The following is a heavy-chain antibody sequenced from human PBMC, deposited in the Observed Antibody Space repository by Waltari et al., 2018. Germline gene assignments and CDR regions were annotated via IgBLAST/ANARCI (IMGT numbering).Heavy chain of an antibody. D-gene: IGHD5-12*01. Sequence: QVQLVQSGAEVKKPGSSVKVSCKASGGTFSSYAISWVRQAPGQGLEWMGGIIPIFGTANYAQKFQGRVTITADESRSTAYMELRSLRSEDTAVYYCARNSGWLPGQDDYYYYGMDVWGQGTTVTVSS. J-gene: IGHJ6*02. CDR3: ARNSGWLPGQDDYYYYGMDV. CDR2: IIPIFGTA. CDR1: GGTFSSYA. V-gene: IGHV1-69*01.